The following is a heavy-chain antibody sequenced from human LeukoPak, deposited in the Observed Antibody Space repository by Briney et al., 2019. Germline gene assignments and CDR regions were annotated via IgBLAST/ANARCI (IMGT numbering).Heavy chain of an antibody. CDR2: IWYDGSNK. CDR3: ARQDGYTQGFWFDP. D-gene: IGHD5-24*01. Sequence: PGRSLRLSCAASGFTFSSYGMHWVRQAPGKGLEWVAVIWYDGSNKYYADSVKGRFTISRDNAKNSLYLQMNSLRAEDTAVYYCARQDGYTQGFWFDPWGQGTLVTVSS. CDR1: GFTFSSYG. J-gene: IGHJ5*02. V-gene: IGHV3-33*03.